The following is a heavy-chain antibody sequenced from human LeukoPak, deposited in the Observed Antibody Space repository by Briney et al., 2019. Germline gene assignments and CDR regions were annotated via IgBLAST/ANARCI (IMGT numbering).Heavy chain of an antibody. CDR2: ISSSSTYI. CDR1: EFTFGSYS. D-gene: IGHD1-1*01. V-gene: IGHV3-21*06. Sequence: PGGSLRLSCAASEFTFGSYSMNWVRQAPGKGLEWVSSISSSSTYIYYADSVKGRFTISRDNARNLVYLQMNSLRAEDTAVYYCARDRGLKWNLDSLDYFDYWGQGILVPVSS. CDR3: ARDRGLKWNLDSLDYFDY. J-gene: IGHJ4*02.